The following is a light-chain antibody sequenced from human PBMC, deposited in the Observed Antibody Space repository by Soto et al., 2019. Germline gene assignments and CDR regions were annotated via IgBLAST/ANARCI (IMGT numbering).Light chain of an antibody. V-gene: IGKV3-20*01. Sequence: EIVLTQSPGTLSLSPGERATLSCRASQSVSSNYLAWFQQKPGQAPRLLIYGASNRATGIPDRFSGSGSGTDFTLTIRRLEPEDFAVYYCQQYGSSPTFGQGTRLEIK. CDR1: QSVSSNY. J-gene: IGKJ5*01. CDR3: QQYGSSPT. CDR2: GAS.